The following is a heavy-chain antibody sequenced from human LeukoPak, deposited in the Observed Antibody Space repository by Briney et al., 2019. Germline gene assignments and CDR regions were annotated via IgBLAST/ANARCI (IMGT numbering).Heavy chain of an antibody. Sequence: GSAKVSCKASGYTFTSYAMHWVRQAPGQRLEWMGWINAGNGNTKYSQKFQGRVTITRDTSASTAYMELSSLRSEDTAVYYCARDRHSSSSWYVDYWGQGTLVTVSS. V-gene: IGHV1-3*01. CDR3: ARDRHSSSSWYVDY. CDR2: INAGNGNT. J-gene: IGHJ4*02. D-gene: IGHD6-6*01. CDR1: GYTFTSYA.